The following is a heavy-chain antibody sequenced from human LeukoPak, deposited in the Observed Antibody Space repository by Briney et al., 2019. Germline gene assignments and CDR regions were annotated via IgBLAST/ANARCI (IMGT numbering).Heavy chain of an antibody. J-gene: IGHJ4*02. V-gene: IGHV3-48*04. CDR3: ARGHDYGDSGLGY. CDR2: ISSSSSTI. D-gene: IGHD4-17*01. CDR1: GFTFSSYS. Sequence: GGSLRLSCAASGFTFSSYSMNWVRQAPGKGLEWVSYISSSSSTIYYADSVKGRFTISRDNAKNTLYLQMSFLRAEDTAVYYCARGHDYGDSGLGYWGQGTLVTVSS.